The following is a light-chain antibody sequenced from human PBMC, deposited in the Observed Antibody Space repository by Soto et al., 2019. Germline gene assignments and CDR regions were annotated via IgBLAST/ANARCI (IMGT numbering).Light chain of an antibody. Sequence: IVLTQSPGTLSLSPGDRVTLSCRASQDIRSSLAWYQQKPGQAPRLLIYGASIRATGVPATFSGSGSGTEFTLSISSLQSEHLGVYYCQQDSSWPLTFGGGTKVDIK. J-gene: IGKJ4*01. CDR1: QDIRSS. CDR3: QQDSSWPLT. CDR2: GAS. V-gene: IGKV3-15*01.